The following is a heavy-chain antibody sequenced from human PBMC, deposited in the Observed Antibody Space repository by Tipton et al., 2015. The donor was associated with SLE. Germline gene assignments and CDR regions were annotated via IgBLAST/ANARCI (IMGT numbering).Heavy chain of an antibody. D-gene: IGHD4-11*01. J-gene: IGHJ6*02. V-gene: IGHV4-59*11. CDR1: GDSISTHF. Sequence: TLSLTCTVSGDSISTHFWSWIRQPPGKGLEWIGYIYDGGRTKYKSSLNSRVTISVDTSKNQFSLKLTSVTAADTAVYYCARAPRDYSRPRDVWGQGTTVTVSS. CDR2: IYDGGRT. CDR3: ARAPRDYSRPRDV.